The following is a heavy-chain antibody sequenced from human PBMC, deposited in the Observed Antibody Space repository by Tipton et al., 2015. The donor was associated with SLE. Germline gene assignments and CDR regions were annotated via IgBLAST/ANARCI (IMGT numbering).Heavy chain of an antibody. CDR3: ARHGSSSWSDDAFDI. Sequence: TLSLTCAVYGGSFSGYYWSWIRQPPGKGLEWIGSIYHSGSTYYNPSLKSRVTISVDTSKNQFSLKLSSVTAADTAVYYCARHGSSSWSDDAFDIWGQGTMVTVSS. CDR2: IYHSGST. V-gene: IGHV4-34*01. J-gene: IGHJ3*02. CDR1: GGSFSGYY. D-gene: IGHD6-13*01.